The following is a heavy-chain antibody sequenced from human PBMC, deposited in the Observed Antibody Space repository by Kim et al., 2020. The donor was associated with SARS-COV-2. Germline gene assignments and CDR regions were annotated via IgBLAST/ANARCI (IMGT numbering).Heavy chain of an antibody. Sequence: SETLSLTCAVSGVSISSNNWWSWIRQPPGKGLEWIGYIYYSGTSHSNPSLKSRVTMSLDTSKNQFSLKLSSVTAEDTAVYYCVRKVDSSASYPDWSQGTL. CDR2: IYYSGTS. CDR3: VRKVDSSASYPD. V-gene: IGHV4-28*01. CDR1: GVSISSNNW. J-gene: IGHJ4*02. D-gene: IGHD3-10*01.